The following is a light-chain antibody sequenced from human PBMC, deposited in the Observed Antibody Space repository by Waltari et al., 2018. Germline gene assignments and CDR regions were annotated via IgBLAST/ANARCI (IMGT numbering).Light chain of an antibody. CDR3: AAWDDSLNGWV. J-gene: IGLJ3*02. CDR2: SNN. CDR1: SSNIGSNT. V-gene: IGLV1-44*01. Sequence: QSVLTQPPSASGTPGQRVTLPCSGRSSNIGSNTVNWYQQLPGTAPKLLIYSNNQRPSGVPDRFSGSKSGTSASLAISGLQSEDEADYYCAAWDDSLNGWVFGGGTKLTVL.